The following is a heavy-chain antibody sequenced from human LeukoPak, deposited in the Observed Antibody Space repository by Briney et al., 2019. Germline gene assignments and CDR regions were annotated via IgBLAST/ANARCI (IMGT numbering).Heavy chain of an antibody. V-gene: IGHV3-7*03. J-gene: IGHJ4*02. Sequence: GGSLRLSCAASGFSFSGYWMTWVRQAPGKGLEWVANIKQDGSETYYVDSVKGRFTISRDNAKNSLYLQMNSLRAEDTAVYYCARDRSGSYYYWGQGTLVTVSS. CDR2: IKQDGSET. CDR3: ARDRSGSYYY. D-gene: IGHD1-26*01. CDR1: GFSFSGYW.